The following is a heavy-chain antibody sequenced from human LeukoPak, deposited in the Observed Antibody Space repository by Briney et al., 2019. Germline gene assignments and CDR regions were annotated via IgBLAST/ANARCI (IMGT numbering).Heavy chain of an antibody. Sequence: SETLSLTCTVSSYSISSGYYWGWIRQPPGKGLEWIGSIYHSGSTYYNPSLKSRVTISVDTSKNQFSLKLSSVTAADTAVYYCARDLNSGYDTYYMDVWGKGTTVTVSS. J-gene: IGHJ6*03. D-gene: IGHD5-12*01. CDR1: SYSISSGYY. CDR2: IYHSGST. CDR3: ARDLNSGYDTYYMDV. V-gene: IGHV4-38-2*02.